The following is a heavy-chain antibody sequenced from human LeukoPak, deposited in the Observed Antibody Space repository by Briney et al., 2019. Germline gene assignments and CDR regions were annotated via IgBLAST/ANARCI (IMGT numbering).Heavy chain of an antibody. D-gene: IGHD5-24*01. CDR2: IIPIFGTA. CDR1: GGTFSSYA. CDR3: ATYSRDGYNYYDAFDI. J-gene: IGHJ3*02. Sequence: SVKVSCKASGGTFSSYAISWVRQAPGQGLEWMGGIIPIFGTANYAQKFQGRVTITADESTSTAYMELSSLRSEDTAVYYCATYSRDGYNYYDAFDIWGQGTMVTVSS. V-gene: IGHV1-69*13.